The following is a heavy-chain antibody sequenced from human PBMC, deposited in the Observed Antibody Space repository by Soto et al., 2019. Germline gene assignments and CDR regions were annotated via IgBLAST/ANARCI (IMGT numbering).Heavy chain of an antibody. CDR3: AHSEIRIFGVVTPPFDY. D-gene: IGHD3-3*01. Sequence: SGPTLVTPTQTLTLSCTFSGFSLSTSGVGVGWICQPPGKALEWLALIYWDDDKRYSPSLKSRLTITKDTSKNQVVLTMTNMDPVDTATYYCAHSEIRIFGVVTPPFDYWGQGTLVTVSS. V-gene: IGHV2-5*02. CDR2: IYWDDDK. J-gene: IGHJ4*02. CDR1: GFSLSTSGVG.